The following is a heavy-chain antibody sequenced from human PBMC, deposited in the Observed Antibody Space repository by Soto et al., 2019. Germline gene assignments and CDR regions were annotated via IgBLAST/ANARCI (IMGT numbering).Heavy chain of an antibody. J-gene: IGHJ6*03. CDR2: INHSGST. V-gene: IGHV4-34*01. Sequence: QVQLQQWGAGLLKPSETLSLTCAVYGGSFSGYHWSWIRQPPGKGLEWIGEINHSGSTNYNPSLKSRVTISVDASKSQFSLELSSVTAADTAVYYCARGVVVLRCLEYTLGHYYMDVWGKGTTVTVSS. CDR1: GGSFSGYH. D-gene: IGHD3-3*01. CDR3: ARGVVVLRCLEYTLGHYYMDV.